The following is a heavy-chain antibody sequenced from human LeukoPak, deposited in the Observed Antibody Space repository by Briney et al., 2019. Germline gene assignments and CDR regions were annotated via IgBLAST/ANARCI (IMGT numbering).Heavy chain of an antibody. D-gene: IGHD6-19*01. CDR2: INHSGST. V-gene: IGHV4-34*01. CDR1: GGSFSGYY. Sequence: PSETLSLTCAVYGGSFSGYYWSWIRQPPGKGLEWIGEINHSGSTNYNPSLKSRVTISVDTSRNQFSLKLSSVTAADTAVYYCARVSTIAVAGGFDYWGQGTLVTVSS. J-gene: IGHJ4*02. CDR3: ARVSTIAVAGGFDY.